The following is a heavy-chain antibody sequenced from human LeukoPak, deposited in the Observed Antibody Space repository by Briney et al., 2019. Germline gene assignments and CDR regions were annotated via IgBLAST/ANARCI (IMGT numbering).Heavy chain of an antibody. Sequence: GGSLRLSCAASGFTFSNAWMSWVRQAPGKGLEWVANIKEDGSEKYYVDSVKGRFTISRDNAKNSLYLLMNSLRAEDTAVYYCARERSGRSYYFDYWGQGTLVTVSS. CDR2: IKEDGSEK. CDR3: ARERSGRSYYFDY. V-gene: IGHV3-7*01. J-gene: IGHJ4*02. CDR1: GFTFSNAW. D-gene: IGHD1-26*01.